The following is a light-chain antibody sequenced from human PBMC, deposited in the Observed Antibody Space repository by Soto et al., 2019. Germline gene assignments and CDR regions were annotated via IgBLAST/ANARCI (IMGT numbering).Light chain of an antibody. CDR2: QPS. CDR3: QQYSTYLWT. J-gene: IGKJ1*01. CDR1: QSIRTW. Sequence: DIPMTQSPSTLSASVGDRVTITCRASQSIRTWLAWYQQKPGKAPRLLMYQPSSLKSGVPSRFSGSGSETEFTLTITSLQPDDTATYFCQQYSTYLWTFGQGTKVDIK. V-gene: IGKV1-5*03.